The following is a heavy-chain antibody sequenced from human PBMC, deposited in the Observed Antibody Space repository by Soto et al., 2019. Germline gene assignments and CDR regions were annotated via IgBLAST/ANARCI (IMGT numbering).Heavy chain of an antibody. D-gene: IGHD1-1*01. CDR1: GISFSNSG. J-gene: IGHJ5*02. CDR2: ISGYDGYT. CDR3: TRDPPWGLDRPSLWFDP. Sequence: QAQLVQSEGEVKKPGSSMKVSCKASGISFSNSGFSWVREAPGEGLEWMGWISGYDGYTKNAQRFQGRVTLTIDTSTTTAYMELRSLRHDDTAVYYCTRDPPWGLDRPSLWFDPWGQGTLLTVSS. V-gene: IGHV1-18*04.